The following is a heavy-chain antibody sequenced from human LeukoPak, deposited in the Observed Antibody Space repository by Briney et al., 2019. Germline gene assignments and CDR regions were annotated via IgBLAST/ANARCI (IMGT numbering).Heavy chain of an antibody. J-gene: IGHJ3*01. Sequence: GGSLRLSCAASGFTFNDCYMNWIRQAPGKGLEWVSYISSSGSTRYYADSLKGRFTISRDNAGNSLYLQMDSLRADDTAVYYCARDRSRMVRGIDALELWGQGTMVTVSS. CDR1: GFTFNDCY. CDR3: ARDRSRMVRGIDALEL. D-gene: IGHD3-10*01. CDR2: ISSSGSTR. V-gene: IGHV3-11*01.